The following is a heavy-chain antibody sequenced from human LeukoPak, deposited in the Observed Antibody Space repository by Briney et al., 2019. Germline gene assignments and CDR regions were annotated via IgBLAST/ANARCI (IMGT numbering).Heavy chain of an antibody. D-gene: IGHD3-16*01. CDR3: ARDLGTTWDYYYGMDV. Sequence: GASVKVSCKASGGTSSSYAISWVRQAPGQGLEWMGRIIPILGIANYAQKFQGRVTITADKSTSTAYMELSSLRSEDTAVYYCARDLGTTWDYYYGMDVWGQGTTVTVSS. CDR2: IIPILGIA. CDR1: GGTSSSYA. V-gene: IGHV1-69*04. J-gene: IGHJ6*02.